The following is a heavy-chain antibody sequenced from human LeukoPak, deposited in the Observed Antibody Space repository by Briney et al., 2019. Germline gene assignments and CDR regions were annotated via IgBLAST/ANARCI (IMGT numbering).Heavy chain of an antibody. CDR2: ITSDGSST. CDR3: ARDGSLPDY. V-gene: IGHV3-74*01. CDR1: GFIFSNYW. J-gene: IGHJ4*02. Sequence: GGSLRLSCAASGFIFSNYWMHWVCQAPGKGLVWVSRITSDGSSTNYADSVKGRFTISRDNAKNTLYLQMNSLRAEDTAVYYCARDGSLPDYWGQGTLVTVSS.